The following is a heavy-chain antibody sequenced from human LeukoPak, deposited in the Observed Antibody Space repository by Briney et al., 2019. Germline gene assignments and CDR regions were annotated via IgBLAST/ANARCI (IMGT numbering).Heavy chain of an antibody. D-gene: IGHD3-10*02. V-gene: IGHV3-48*03. Sequence: PGGSLRLSCAASGFTFTTYWMGWVRQAPGKGLEWVSYISSSGSTIYYADSVKGRFTISRDNAKNSLYLQMNSLRAEDTAVYYCAELGITMIGGVWGKGTTVTISS. CDR2: ISSSGSTI. J-gene: IGHJ6*04. CDR3: AELGITMIGGV. CDR1: GFTFTTYW.